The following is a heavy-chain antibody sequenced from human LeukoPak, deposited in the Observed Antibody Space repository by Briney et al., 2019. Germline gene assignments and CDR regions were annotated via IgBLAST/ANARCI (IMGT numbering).Heavy chain of an antibody. V-gene: IGHV3-23*01. CDR2: ISGSGGST. Sequence: GGSLRLSCAASGFTFSSYAMSWVRQAPGKGLEWVSAISGSGGSTYYADSVKGRFTISRDNSKNTLYLQMNSLRAEDTAVYYCAKDKNDYGDYAPLPIDYWGQGTLVTVSS. CDR3: AKDKNDYGDYAPLPIDY. J-gene: IGHJ4*02. CDR1: GFTFSSYA. D-gene: IGHD4-17*01.